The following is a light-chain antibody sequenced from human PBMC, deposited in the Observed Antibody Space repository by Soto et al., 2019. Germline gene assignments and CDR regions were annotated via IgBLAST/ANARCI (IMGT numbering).Light chain of an antibody. CDR3: CSYAGSSTLYV. V-gene: IGLV2-23*01. CDR2: EGS. Sequence: QSALTQPASVSGSPGQPITISCTGTSRDVGSYNLVSWYQQHPGKAPKLMIYEGSKRPSGVSNRFSGSKSGNTASLTISGLQAEDEADYYCCSYAGSSTLYVFGTGTKLTVL. CDR1: SRDVGSYNL. J-gene: IGLJ1*01.